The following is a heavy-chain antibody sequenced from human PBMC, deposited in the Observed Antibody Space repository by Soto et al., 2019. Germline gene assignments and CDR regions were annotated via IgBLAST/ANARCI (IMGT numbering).Heavy chain of an antibody. CDR1: GITVSSYY. CDR3: ARIPYDNSGTIFDY. J-gene: IGHJ4*02. CDR2: IYAGTIT. V-gene: IGHV3-53*01. D-gene: IGHD3-22*01. Sequence: GSLRLSCAVSGITVSSYYMSWVRQAAGKGLEWVSVIYAGTITYYADSVKGRFTIYRDNSKNTLNLEMNSLRVEDTAVYYCARIPYDNSGTIFDYWGQGTLVTVSS.